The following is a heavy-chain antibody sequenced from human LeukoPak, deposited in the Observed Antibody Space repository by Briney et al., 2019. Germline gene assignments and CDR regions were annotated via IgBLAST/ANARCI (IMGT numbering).Heavy chain of an antibody. CDR3: ARALELGDY. D-gene: IGHD1-7*01. Sequence: ASVKVSCKASGYNFIGYYMHWVRQAPGQGLEWMGWINPNGGGTNFAQEFQGRVTMTWDTSISTASMELSRLRSDDTAVYYCARALELGDYWGQGTLVTVSS. V-gene: IGHV1-2*02. CDR1: GYNFIGYY. J-gene: IGHJ4*02. CDR2: INPNGGGT.